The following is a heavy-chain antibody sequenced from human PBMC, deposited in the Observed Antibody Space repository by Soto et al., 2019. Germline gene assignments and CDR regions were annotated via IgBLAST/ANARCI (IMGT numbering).Heavy chain of an antibody. D-gene: IGHD6-13*01. V-gene: IGHV3-21*01. Sequence: WGSLRVSCAASGFTFSIYSMNWVGQAPGKGLEWVSSISSSSSYIYYADSVKGRFTISRDNAKNSLYLQMKSLRAEDTAVYYCAREYSSSWQYYYYGTDVWGQGTTVTVSS. CDR3: AREYSSSWQYYYYGTDV. CDR2: ISSSSSYI. J-gene: IGHJ6*02. CDR1: GFTFSIYS.